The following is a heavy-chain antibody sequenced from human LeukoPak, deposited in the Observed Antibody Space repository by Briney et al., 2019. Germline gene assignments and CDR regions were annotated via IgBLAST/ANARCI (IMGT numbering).Heavy chain of an antibody. CDR3: ARHLGDYYDSSGYYFDAFDI. J-gene: IGHJ3*02. V-gene: IGHV5-51*01. Sequence: GESLKISCKGSGYSFTSYWIGWVGQMPGKGLEWMGIIYPGDSDTRYSPSFQGQVTISADKSISTAYLQWSSLKASDTAMYYCARHLGDYYDSSGYYFDAFDIWGQGTMVTVSS. CDR1: GYSFTSYW. CDR2: IYPGDSDT. D-gene: IGHD3-22*01.